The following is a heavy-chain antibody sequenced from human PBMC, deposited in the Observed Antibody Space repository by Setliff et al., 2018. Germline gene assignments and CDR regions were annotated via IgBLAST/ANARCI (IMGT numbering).Heavy chain of an antibody. Sequence: ASVKVSCKASGYTFTSYGISWVRQAPGQGLEWMGWISAYNGNTNYAQKLQGRVTMTTDTSTSTAYMELRSLRSDGTAVYYCARAQSWSGGPYYFDNWGQGTLVTVSS. CDR1: GYTFTSYG. V-gene: IGHV1-18*01. J-gene: IGHJ4*02. CDR2: ISAYNGNT. D-gene: IGHD3-3*01. CDR3: ARAQSWSGGPYYFDN.